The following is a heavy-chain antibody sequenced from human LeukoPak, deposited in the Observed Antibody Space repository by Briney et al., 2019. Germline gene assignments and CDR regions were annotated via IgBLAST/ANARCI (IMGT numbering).Heavy chain of an antibody. D-gene: IGHD5-18*01. Sequence: GGSLRLSCAASGLTVSSTYMSWVRQAPGKGLEWVSVIESGGRTYYADSVKGRFTISRDSSKSTLYLQMNSLRAEDTAFYFCARENGHIYGYAFLDQWGQGTLVTVSS. V-gene: IGHV3-53*01. CDR3: ARENGHIYGYAFLDQ. CDR2: IESGGRT. J-gene: IGHJ4*02. CDR1: GLTVSSTY.